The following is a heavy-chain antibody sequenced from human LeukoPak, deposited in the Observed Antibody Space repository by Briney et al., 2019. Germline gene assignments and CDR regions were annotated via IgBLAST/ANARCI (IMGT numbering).Heavy chain of an antibody. J-gene: IGHJ4*02. Sequence: ASVKVSCTASGYTFTGYYMHWVRQAPGQGLEWMGWINPNSGNTGYAQKFQGRVTMTRNTSISTAYMELSSLRSEDTAVYYCARGARWGDHGRFDYWGQGTPVTVSS. D-gene: IGHD4-23*01. CDR1: GYTFTGYY. V-gene: IGHV1-8*02. CDR3: ARGARWGDHGRFDY. CDR2: INPNSGNT.